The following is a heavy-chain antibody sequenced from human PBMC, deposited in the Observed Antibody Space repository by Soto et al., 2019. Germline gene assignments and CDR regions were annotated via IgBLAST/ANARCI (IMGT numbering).Heavy chain of an antibody. J-gene: IGHJ4*02. CDR2: IYYSGST. Sequence: QVQLQESGPGLVKPSETLSLTCTVSGGSISSYYWSWIRQPPGKGLEWIGYIYYSGSTNYNPSLKSRVTISVDTSKNQFSLKLSSVTAADTAVYYCALAAAGTIDYWGQGTLVTVSS. D-gene: IGHD6-13*01. V-gene: IGHV4-59*08. CDR3: ALAAAGTIDY. CDR1: GGSISSYY.